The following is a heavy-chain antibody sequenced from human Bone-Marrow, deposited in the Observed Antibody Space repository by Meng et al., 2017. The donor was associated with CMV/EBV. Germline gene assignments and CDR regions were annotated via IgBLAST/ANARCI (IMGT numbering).Heavy chain of an antibody. V-gene: IGHV1-2*02. Sequence: GESLKISCKASGYTFTVYYIHWVRQAPGQGLAWMGWISPNSGGTHYAQNFQGRVTMTRDTSISTAYMELSSLRGDDTAVYFCARDYGDNHFDYWGQGTLVTVSS. CDR1: GYTFTVYY. CDR3: ARDYGDNHFDY. D-gene: IGHD4-17*01. J-gene: IGHJ4*02. CDR2: ISPNSGGT.